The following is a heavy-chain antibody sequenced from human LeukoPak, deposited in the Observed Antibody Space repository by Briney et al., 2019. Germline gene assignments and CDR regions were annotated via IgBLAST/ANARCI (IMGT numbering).Heavy chain of an antibody. D-gene: IGHD5-18*01. Sequence: GGSLRLSCAASGFTFDDYAMHWVRQAPGRDLEWLSGISWNSGSIAYADSVKGRFTISRDNAKNSLYLQMSSLRAEDMALYYCAKGGGSRYGYYFDYWGQGTLVTVSS. V-gene: IGHV3-9*03. CDR1: GFTFDDYA. CDR2: ISWNSGSI. J-gene: IGHJ4*02. CDR3: AKGGGSRYGYYFDY.